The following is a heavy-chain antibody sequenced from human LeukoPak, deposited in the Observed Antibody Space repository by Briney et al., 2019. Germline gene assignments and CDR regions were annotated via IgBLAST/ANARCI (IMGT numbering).Heavy chain of an antibody. CDR3: AKDSWTRNGIYDAFDI. Sequence: GGSLRLSCAASGFTFRNYVIHWVRQAPGKGLEWVAVTSSDLNVKLYADSVKGRFTISRDNSKNTLSLQMNNLRPEDTAVYYCAKDSWTRNGIYDAFDIWGQGTMVTVSS. V-gene: IGHV3-30*18. D-gene: IGHD2-8*01. CDR2: TSSDLNVK. CDR1: GFTFRNYV. J-gene: IGHJ3*02.